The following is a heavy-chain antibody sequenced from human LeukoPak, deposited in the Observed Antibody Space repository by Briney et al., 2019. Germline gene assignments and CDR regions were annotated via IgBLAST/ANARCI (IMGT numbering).Heavy chain of an antibody. CDR2: ISSSSSYI. J-gene: IGHJ4*02. V-gene: IGHV3-21*03. D-gene: IGHD5-24*01. Sequence: GGSLRLSCAASGFTFSSYSMIWVRQAPGKGLEWVSSISSSSSYIYYADSVKDRFTTSRDNAKNSLYLQMNSLRAEDTAVYYCASKEEIATITWNDYGGQGTLVTVSS. CDR1: GFTFSSYS. CDR3: ASKEEIATITWNDY.